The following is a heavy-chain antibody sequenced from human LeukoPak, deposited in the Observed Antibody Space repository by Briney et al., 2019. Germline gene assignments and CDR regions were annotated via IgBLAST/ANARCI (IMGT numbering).Heavy chain of an antibody. V-gene: IGHV1-46*01. J-gene: IGHJ6*03. Sequence: ASVRVSCKASGYTFTSYYMHWVRQAPGQGLEWMGIINPSGGSTSYAQKFQGRVTMTRDTSTSTVYMELSSLRSEDTAVYYCARDSPDTAMGSYYYYMDVWGKGTTVTVSS. D-gene: IGHD5-18*01. CDR3: ARDSPDTAMGSYYYYMDV. CDR2: INPSGGST. CDR1: GYTFTSYY.